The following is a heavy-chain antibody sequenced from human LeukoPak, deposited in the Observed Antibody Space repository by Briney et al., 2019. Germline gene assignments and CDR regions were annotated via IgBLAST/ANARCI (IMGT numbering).Heavy chain of an antibody. J-gene: IGHJ3*02. Sequence: ASVKVSCKASGGTFSSYAISWVRQALGQGLEWMGRIIPILGIANYAQKFQGRVTITADKSTSTAYMELSSLRSEDTAVYYCARWPEGELPNEYYRDAFDIWGQGTMVSVSS. V-gene: IGHV1-69*04. CDR2: IIPILGIA. D-gene: IGHD1-26*01. CDR3: ARWPEGELPNEYYRDAFDI. CDR1: GGTFSSYA.